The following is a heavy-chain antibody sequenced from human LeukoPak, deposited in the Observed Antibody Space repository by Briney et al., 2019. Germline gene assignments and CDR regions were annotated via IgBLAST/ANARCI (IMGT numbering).Heavy chain of an antibody. V-gene: IGHV4-59*02. CDR1: GGSVSSHY. CDR3: ARDSIEGNYYQLYAIAL. CDR2: IYYTGST. D-gene: IGHD1-26*01. Sequence: PSDTLSLTCTVSGGSVSSHYWSWIRQPPGKGLEWIGDIYYTGSTNHNPSLKSRVTISVDTSENQFSLRLSSVTAADTAVYYCARDSIEGNYYQLYAIALWGQGTMVTVSS. J-gene: IGHJ3*01.